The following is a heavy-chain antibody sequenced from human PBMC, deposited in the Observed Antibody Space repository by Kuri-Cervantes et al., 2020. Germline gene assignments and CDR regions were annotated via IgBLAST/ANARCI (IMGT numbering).Heavy chain of an antibody. J-gene: IGHJ4*02. CDR3: ARGWSGLTY. D-gene: IGHD3-3*01. CDR1: GFTFDDYA. V-gene: IGHV3-9*01. Sequence: GGSLRLSCAATGFTFDDYAMHWVRQAPGKGLEWVSGISWNSGSIGYADSVKGRFTISRDNAKNSVYLQMNSLRVEDTAVYFCARGWSGLTYWGQGTLVTVSS. CDR2: ISWNSGSI.